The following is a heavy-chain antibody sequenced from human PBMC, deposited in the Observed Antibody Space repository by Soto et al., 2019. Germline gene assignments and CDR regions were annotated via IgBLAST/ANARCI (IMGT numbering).Heavy chain of an antibody. CDR1: GFSLSTRGMC. V-gene: IGHV2-70*01. CDR2: IDWDDDK. D-gene: IGHD6-13*01. Sequence: SGPTLVNPTQTLRLTCTFSGFSLSTRGMCVGWIRQPPGKALEWLALIDWDDDKYYSTSLKTRLTISKDTAKSQVVLTMANMDPVDTATYYCARRTAYSRSYFLDYWGQGTLVTVSS. J-gene: IGHJ4*02. CDR3: ARRTAYSRSYFLDY.